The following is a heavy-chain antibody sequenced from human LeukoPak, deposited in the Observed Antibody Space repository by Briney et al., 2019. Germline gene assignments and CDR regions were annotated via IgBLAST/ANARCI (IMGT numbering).Heavy chain of an antibody. D-gene: IGHD1-1*01. J-gene: IGHJ6*02. CDR1: GFIFVPYG. Sequence: PGGSLTLSCPAFGFIFVPYGMLWVGQPPGKGLDGVAVIAYDGSNRVYADSVKGRFTISRDNSKNTLYLQMNSLRGEDTAVYYCAKEKAIATINYGLDVWGQGTTVTVSS. V-gene: IGHV3-30*18. CDR2: IAYDGSNR. CDR3: AKEKAIATINYGLDV.